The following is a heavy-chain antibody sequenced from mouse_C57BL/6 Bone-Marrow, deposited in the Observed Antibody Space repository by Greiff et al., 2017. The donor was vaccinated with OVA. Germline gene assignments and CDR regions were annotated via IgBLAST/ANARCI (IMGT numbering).Heavy chain of an antibody. D-gene: IGHD3-2*02. Sequence: VQLKQSGTVLARPGASVKMSCKTSGYTFTSYWMHWVKQRPGQGLEWIGAIYPGNSDTSYNQKFKSKAKLTAVTSASTAYMELSSLTNEDSAVYYCTGQIRLRGAYWGQGTLVTVSA. CDR1: GYTFTSYW. J-gene: IGHJ3*01. CDR2: IYPGNSDT. CDR3: TGQIRLRGAY. V-gene: IGHV1-5*01.